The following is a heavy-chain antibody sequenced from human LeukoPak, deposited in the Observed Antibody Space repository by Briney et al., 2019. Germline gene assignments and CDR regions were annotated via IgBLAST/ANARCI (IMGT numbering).Heavy chain of an antibody. D-gene: IGHD5-24*01. CDR2: ISSNGGST. J-gene: IGHJ4*02. V-gene: IGHV3-64D*06. CDR1: GFTFSSYA. Sequence: GGSLRLSCSASGFTFSSYAMHWVRQAPGKGLEYVSAISSNGGSTYYADSVKGRFTISRDNSKNTLYLQMSSLRAEDTAVYYCAREGEDVEMANWGQGTLVTVSS. CDR3: AREGEDVEMAN.